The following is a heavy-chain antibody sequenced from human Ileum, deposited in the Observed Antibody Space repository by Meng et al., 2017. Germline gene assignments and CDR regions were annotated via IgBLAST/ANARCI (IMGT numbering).Heavy chain of an antibody. CDR1: GGSFSDYY. D-gene: IGHD2-15*01. J-gene: IGHJ4*02. Sequence: QVQLNQWGAGRLKPSGTRSLTCAVYGGSFSDYYWSWIRQAPGKGLEWIGEIKHSGVTKYNPSLKSRVSISVNSSKNQLSLKVTSVTAADTAVYYCALLLVVDSSTLDDYWGQGTLVTVSS. CDR2: IKHSGVT. V-gene: IGHV4-34*01. CDR3: ALLLVVDSSTLDDY.